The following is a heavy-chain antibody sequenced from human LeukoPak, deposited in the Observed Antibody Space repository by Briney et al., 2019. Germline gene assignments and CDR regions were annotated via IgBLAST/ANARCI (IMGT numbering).Heavy chain of an antibody. CDR3: VRDRELNY. CDR1: GVSFSGYY. D-gene: IGHD3-10*01. V-gene: IGHV4-34*01. J-gene: IGHJ4*02. Sequence: SETLSLTCAVYGVSFSGYYWSWIRQPPGKGLEWIGEINHSGSTNYNPSLKSRVTISVDTSKNQFSLNLDSVTAADTAVYYCVRDRELNYWGQGTLVTVSS. CDR2: INHSGST.